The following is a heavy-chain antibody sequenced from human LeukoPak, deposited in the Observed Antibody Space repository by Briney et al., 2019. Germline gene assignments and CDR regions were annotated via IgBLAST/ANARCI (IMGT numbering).Heavy chain of an antibody. CDR3: AKLIVGATRNFDY. CDR1: GFTFSSYA. J-gene: IGHJ4*02. CDR2: ISGSGGST. V-gene: IGHV3-23*01. Sequence: GGSLRLSCAVSGFTFSSYAMSWVRQAPGKGLEWVSAISGSGGSTYYADSVKGRFTISRDNSKNTLYLQMNSLRAEDTAVYYCAKLIVGATRNFDYWGQGTLVTVSS. D-gene: IGHD1-26*01.